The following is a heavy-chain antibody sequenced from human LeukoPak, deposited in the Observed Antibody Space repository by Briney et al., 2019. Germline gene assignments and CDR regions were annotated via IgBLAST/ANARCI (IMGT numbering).Heavy chain of an antibody. J-gene: IGHJ4*02. D-gene: IGHD6-19*01. V-gene: IGHV3-15*07. CDR3: TTDHLSSGWSPFDY. Sequence: KSGGSLRLSCAASGFTFSNAWMNWVRQAPGKGLEWVGRIKSKTDGGTTDYAAPVKGRFTISRDDSKNTLYLQMNSLKTEDTAVYYCTTDHLSSGWSPFDYWGQGTLVTVSS. CDR1: GFTFSNAW. CDR2: IKSKTDGGTT.